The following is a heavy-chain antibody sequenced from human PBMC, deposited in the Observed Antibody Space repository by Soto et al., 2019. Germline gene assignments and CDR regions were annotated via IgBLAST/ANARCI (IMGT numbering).Heavy chain of an antibody. CDR2: IYSSGTT. Sequence: PGGALRLSCTASAFIVSRSYVSWVRQAPGKGLEWVSVIYSSGTTYYADSVKGRFTISRDNSKDTLFLQMNNLRADDTAVYYCARDFVIAASGPFDYWGQGTLVTVSS. J-gene: IGHJ4*02. V-gene: IGHV3-66*01. CDR1: AFIVSRSY. D-gene: IGHD6-13*01. CDR3: ARDFVIAASGPFDY.